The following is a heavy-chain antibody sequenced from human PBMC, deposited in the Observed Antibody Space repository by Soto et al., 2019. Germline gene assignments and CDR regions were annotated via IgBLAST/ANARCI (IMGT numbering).Heavy chain of an antibody. V-gene: IGHV2-5*02. CDR2: IYWDDDK. Sequence: QITLKESGPTLVKPTQTLTLTCTFSGFSLSTSGVGVGWIRQPPGKALEWLALIYWDDDKRYSPSLRSRLTITKDTTRNQVVLTMTNMDPVDTATYYCAHRGLIGDLLDYWGQGTLVTVSS. D-gene: IGHD2-15*01. CDR1: GFSLSTSGVG. CDR3: AHRGLIGDLLDY. J-gene: IGHJ4*02.